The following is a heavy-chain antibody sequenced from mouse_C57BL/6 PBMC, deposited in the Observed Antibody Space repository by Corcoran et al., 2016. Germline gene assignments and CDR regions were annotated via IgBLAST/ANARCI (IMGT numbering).Heavy chain of an antibody. CDR1: GYTFTDYY. V-gene: IGHV1-26*01. CDR2: INPNNGGT. D-gene: IGHD3-2*02. J-gene: IGHJ4*01. Sequence: EVQLQQSGPELVKPGASVKISCKASGYTFTDYYMNWVKQSHGKSLEWIGDINPNNGGTSYNQKFKGKATLTVDKSSSTAYMELRSLTSEDSAVYYCARPEGYYYAMDYWGQGTSVTVSS. CDR3: ARPEGYYYAMDY.